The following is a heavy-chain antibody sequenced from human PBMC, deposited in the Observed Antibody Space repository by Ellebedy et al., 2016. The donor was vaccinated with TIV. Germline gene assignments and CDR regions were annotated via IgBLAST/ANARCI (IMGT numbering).Heavy chain of an antibody. Sequence: MPSETLSLTCAVSGASISTHYWSWIRQPPGKGLEWIGYISYSGSTIYNPSLKSQITISLDTSKNRFSLKLTSVTAADTAVYYCARVNGYFDHWGQGTLVTVSS. CDR2: ISYSGST. D-gene: IGHD2-8*01. CDR3: ARVNGYFDH. J-gene: IGHJ4*02. V-gene: IGHV4-59*11. CDR1: GASISTHY.